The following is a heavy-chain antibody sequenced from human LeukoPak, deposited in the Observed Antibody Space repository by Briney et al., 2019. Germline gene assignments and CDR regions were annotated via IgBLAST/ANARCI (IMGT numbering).Heavy chain of an antibody. D-gene: IGHD2-2*02. Sequence: PGGSLRLSCAASGFTFSNFYMSWVRQAPGRGLEWVANIKPDGSEKECVDSVKGRFTISRDNARNSLYLQMDSLRAEDTAVYYRARGVLPGVIHWSLDYWGQGALVTVSS. CDR3: ARGVLPGVIHWSLDY. V-gene: IGHV3-7*01. CDR2: IKPDGSEK. J-gene: IGHJ4*02. CDR1: GFTFSNFY.